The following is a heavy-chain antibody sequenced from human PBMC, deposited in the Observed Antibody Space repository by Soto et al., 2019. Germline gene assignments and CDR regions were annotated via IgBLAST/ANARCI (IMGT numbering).Heavy chain of an antibody. J-gene: IGHJ6*02. CDR2: ISAYNGNT. V-gene: IGHV1-18*01. CDR3: GRISRITMVRGVNYYYYGMDV. CDR1: GYTFTNFF. Sequence: SVKVSCKASGYTFTNFFISWVRQAPGQGLEWMGWISAYNGNTNYAQNFQGRVTMTTDTSTSTAYMELRSLRSDDTAVYYCGRISRITMVRGVNYYYYGMDVWG. D-gene: IGHD3-10*01.